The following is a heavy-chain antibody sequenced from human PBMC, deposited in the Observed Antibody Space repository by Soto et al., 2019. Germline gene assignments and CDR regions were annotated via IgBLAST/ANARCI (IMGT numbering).Heavy chain of an antibody. CDR1: GGSINSIY. CDR2: IYYSGST. CDR3: ARGGSSSWYGFYFFDN. Sequence: SETLSLTCTVSGGSINSIYWSWIRQPPGKGLEWIGYIYYSGSTNYKTSLKSRVTISVDTSKNQFSLKVTSVTAADTAVYYCARGGSSSWYGFYFFDNWGPGTLVTVSS. D-gene: IGHD6-13*01. J-gene: IGHJ4*02. V-gene: IGHV4-59*12.